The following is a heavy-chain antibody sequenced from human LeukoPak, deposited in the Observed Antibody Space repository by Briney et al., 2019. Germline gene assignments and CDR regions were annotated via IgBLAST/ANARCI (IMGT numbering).Heavy chain of an antibody. Sequence: GGSLRLSCAASGFTFSSYSMNWVRQAPGKGLEWVSSISTSSDYIYYADSLEGRFTVSRDNAKNSLYLQMNSLRADDTAVYYCARYRAGSSGSIPFDYWGQGTLVTVSS. CDR3: ARYRAGSSGSIPFDY. CDR2: ISTSSDYI. V-gene: IGHV3-21*01. CDR1: GFTFSSYS. J-gene: IGHJ4*02. D-gene: IGHD3-22*01.